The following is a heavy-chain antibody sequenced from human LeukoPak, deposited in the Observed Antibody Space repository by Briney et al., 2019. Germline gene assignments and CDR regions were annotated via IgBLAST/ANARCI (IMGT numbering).Heavy chain of an antibody. V-gene: IGHV4-59*01. Sequence: PSETLSLTCSVSGGSISPYYWSWIRQSPKRGLEWIGYIYYSGNTNYNPSLKSRVTISVDTPKNQVYLNLSSVTAADTAVYYCAKVGGAGHFEYWGQGTLVTVSS. CDR2: IYYSGNT. CDR1: GGSISPYY. J-gene: IGHJ4*02. CDR3: AKVGGAGHFEY. D-gene: IGHD1-26*01.